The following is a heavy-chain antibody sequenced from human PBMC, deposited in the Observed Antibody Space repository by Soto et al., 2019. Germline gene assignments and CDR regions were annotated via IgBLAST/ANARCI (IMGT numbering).Heavy chain of an antibody. CDR3: ASRVPAGRCGVPYFEH. V-gene: IGHV3-30*03. D-gene: IGHD2-2*01. CDR2: ISYDGSDI. CDR1: GFTLRNYG. Sequence: GVYRRLSCAVSGFTLRNYGMHWVRQAPGKGLEWVAVISYDGSDIYYADSVKGQVNNTKDNYKNTLYLQMNSLRADDTAVYHCASRVPAGRCGVPYFEHWGQGNMVTVSS. J-gene: IGHJ1*01.